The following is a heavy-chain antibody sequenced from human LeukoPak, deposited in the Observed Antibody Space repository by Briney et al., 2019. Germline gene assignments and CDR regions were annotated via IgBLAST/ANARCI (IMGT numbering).Heavy chain of an antibody. J-gene: IGHJ4*02. V-gene: IGHV3-13*01. Sequence: GGSLRLSCAASGFTFSSYDMHWVRQATGKGLEWVSAIGTAGDTYYPGSVKGRFTISRENAKNSLYLQMNSLRAGDTAVYYCAREGQWLAFDYWGQGTLVTVSS. CDR2: IGTAGDT. CDR3: AREGQWLAFDY. D-gene: IGHD6-19*01. CDR1: GFTFSSYD.